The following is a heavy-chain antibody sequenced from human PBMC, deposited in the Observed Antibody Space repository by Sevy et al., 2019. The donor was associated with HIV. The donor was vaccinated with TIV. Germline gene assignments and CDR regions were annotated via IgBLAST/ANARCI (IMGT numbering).Heavy chain of an antibody. V-gene: IGHV1-46*01. D-gene: IGHD2-21*02. CDR3: ARVESCGGDCYYSDY. CDR1: GYTFTSYY. Sequence: ASVKVSCKASGYTFTSYYIHWVLQAPGQGLECMGIINPSGGGTNYAQKFQGRVTFTRDTSTSTVYMELSSLRAEDTAVYYCARVESCGGDCYYSDYWGQGTQVTVSS. J-gene: IGHJ4*02. CDR2: INPSGGGT.